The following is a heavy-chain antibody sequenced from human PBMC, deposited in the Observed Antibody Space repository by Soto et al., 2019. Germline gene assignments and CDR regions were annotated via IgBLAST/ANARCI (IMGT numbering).Heavy chain of an antibody. V-gene: IGHV1-18*04. D-gene: IGHD3-16*02. CDR1: GYTFTSYG. Sequence: GASVKVSCKASGYTFTSYGISWVRQAPGQGLEWMGWISAYNGNTNYAQKVQGRVTMTTDTSTSTAYMELRSLRSDDTAVYYCARGVPYDYVCGSYRYFDYWGQGTLVTVSS. J-gene: IGHJ4*02. CDR3: ARGVPYDYVCGSYRYFDY. CDR2: ISAYNGNT.